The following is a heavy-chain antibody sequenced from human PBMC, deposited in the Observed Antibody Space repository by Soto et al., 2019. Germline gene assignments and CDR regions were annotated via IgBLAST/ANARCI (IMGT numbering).Heavy chain of an antibody. CDR1: GGSFSGYY. D-gene: IGHD3-3*01. CDR2: INHSGST. Sequence: SETLSLTCAVYGGSFSGYYWSWIRQPPGKGLECIWEINHSGSTNYNPSLKSRVTISVDTSKNQFSLKLSSVTAADTAVYYCATRISVFGLLIPPFDPWGQGTQVTVSS. V-gene: IGHV4-34*01. J-gene: IGHJ5*02. CDR3: ATRISVFGLLIPPFDP.